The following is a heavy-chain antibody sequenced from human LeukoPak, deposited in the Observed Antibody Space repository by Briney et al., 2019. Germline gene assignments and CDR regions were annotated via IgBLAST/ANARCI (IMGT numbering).Heavy chain of an antibody. J-gene: IGHJ4*02. CDR2: ISGSGSST. CDR3: AKGVWFGEASGVDY. V-gene: IGHV3-23*01. Sequence: TGGSLRLSCAASGFTFSSYAMSWVRQAPGKGLEWVSAISGSGSSTYYADSVKGRFTISRDNSKNTLYLQMNSLRAEDTAVYYCAKGVWFGEASGVDYWGQGILVTVSS. CDR1: GFTFSSYA. D-gene: IGHD3-10*01.